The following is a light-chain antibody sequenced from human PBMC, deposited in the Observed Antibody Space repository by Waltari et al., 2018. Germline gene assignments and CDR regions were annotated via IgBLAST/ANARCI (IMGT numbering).Light chain of an antibody. Sequence: DIQMTQSPSSLSASVGDRVTITCRASHASRNDLGWYQQQPGKAPKRLIYAASSMQSGVPSRFSGSGSGTEFTLTISSLQPEDFATDYCLQHNSYPYTFGQGTKLEIK. CDR1: HASRND. V-gene: IGKV1-17*01. CDR3: LQHNSYPYT. CDR2: AAS. J-gene: IGKJ2*01.